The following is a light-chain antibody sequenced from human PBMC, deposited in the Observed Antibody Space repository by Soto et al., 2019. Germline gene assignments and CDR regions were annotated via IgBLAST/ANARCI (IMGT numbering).Light chain of an antibody. J-gene: IGKJ1*01. CDR3: QQYNSYSRT. V-gene: IGKV1-5*03. CDR2: KAS. Sequence: DIQMTQSPSTLSAAVGDRVTITCRASQSISSWLAWYQQKPGKAPKLLIYKASSLESGVPSRFSGSGSGTEFTLTLSSLQLDDFATYYCQQYNSYSRTFGQGTKVEIK. CDR1: QSISSW.